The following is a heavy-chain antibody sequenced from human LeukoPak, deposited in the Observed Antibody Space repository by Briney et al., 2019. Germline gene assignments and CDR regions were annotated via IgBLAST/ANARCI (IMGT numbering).Heavy chain of an antibody. CDR1: GYTFTGYY. CDR2: INPNSGGT. CDR3: ARVGSVLRFLEFDP. D-gene: IGHD3-3*01. J-gene: IGHJ5*02. V-gene: IGHV1-2*02. Sequence: GASVTVSCKASGYTFTGYYMHWVRQAPGQGLEWMGWINPNSGGTNYAQKFQGRVTMTRDTSISTAYMELSRLRSDDTAVYYCARVGSVLRFLEFDPWGQGTLVTVSS.